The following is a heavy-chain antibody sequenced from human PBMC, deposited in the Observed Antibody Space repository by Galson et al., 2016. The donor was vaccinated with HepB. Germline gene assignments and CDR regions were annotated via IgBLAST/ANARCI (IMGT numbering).Heavy chain of an antibody. CDR1: GYTLTDLS. CDR2: FDPEDGET. D-gene: IGHD3-10*01. Sequence: SVKVSCKVSGYTLTDLSIHWVRQAPGKGLEWMGSFDPEDGETIYAQKFQGRVTMTEDTSTDTSDMELSSLTSDDTAVYYCARHTRRLLRFEFWGQGTLVTVSS. V-gene: IGHV1-24*01. J-gene: IGHJ4*02. CDR3: ARHTRRLLRFEF.